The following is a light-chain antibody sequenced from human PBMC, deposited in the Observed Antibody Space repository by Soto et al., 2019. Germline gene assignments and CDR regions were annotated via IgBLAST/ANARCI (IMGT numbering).Light chain of an antibody. CDR1: SSDVGSYNR. V-gene: IGLV2-18*01. CDR2: EVS. J-gene: IGLJ3*02. Sequence: QSVLTQPPSVSGSPGQSVTISCTGTSSDVGSYNRVSWYQQPPGTAPKLMIYEVSNRPSGVPDRFSGSKSGNTASLTISGPLDEVEGDYYGSLCTSSSTRVFGGGAKLTVL. CDR3: SLCTSSSTRV.